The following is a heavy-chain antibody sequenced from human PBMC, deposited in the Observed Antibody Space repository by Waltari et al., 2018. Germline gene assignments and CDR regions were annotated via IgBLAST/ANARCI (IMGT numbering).Heavy chain of an antibody. CDR3: VKDMSHGGWLTAVGS. Sequence: EVQLVESGGNLVQPGRSLRLSCAASGFSFPEYGMHWVRQVPGKGLEWVSGISWNSAYIAYVDSVKGRFTISRDNAKNSLYLQMNSLRVEDTALYYCVKDMSHGGWLTAVGSWGQGTLVTVSS. J-gene: IGHJ4*02. CDR1: GFSFPEYG. V-gene: IGHV3-9*01. CDR2: ISWNSAYI. D-gene: IGHD6-19*01.